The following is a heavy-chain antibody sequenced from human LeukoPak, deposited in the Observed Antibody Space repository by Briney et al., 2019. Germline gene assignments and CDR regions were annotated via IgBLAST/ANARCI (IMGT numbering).Heavy chain of an antibody. CDR2: VSFDGNNK. CDR1: GFTFSSYG. Sequence: GKSLRLSCAASGFTFSSYGMHWVRQAPGKGLEWVAVVSFDGNNKDYADSVKGRFTVSRDNPENTMYLQMNSLRAEDTAVYYRAKGGGYSYGNYYFEYWGQGTLVTASS. CDR3: AKGGGYSYGNYYFEY. D-gene: IGHD5-18*01. J-gene: IGHJ4*02. V-gene: IGHV3-30*18.